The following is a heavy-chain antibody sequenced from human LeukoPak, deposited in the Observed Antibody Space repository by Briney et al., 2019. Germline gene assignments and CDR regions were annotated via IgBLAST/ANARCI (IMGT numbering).Heavy chain of an antibody. CDR1: GGSISSYY. V-gene: IGHV4-4*07. CDR3: ARGFPPRRNYDSSGYYSYYFDH. CDR2: MYTSGSS. Sequence: SETLSLTCTVSGGSISSYYYSWIRQPAGKGLEWIGRMYTSGSSNYNPSLKSRLTMSVDTSKNQFSLKLSSVTAADTAVYYCARGFPPRRNYDSSGYYSYYFDHWGQGTLVTVSS. D-gene: IGHD3-22*01. J-gene: IGHJ4*02.